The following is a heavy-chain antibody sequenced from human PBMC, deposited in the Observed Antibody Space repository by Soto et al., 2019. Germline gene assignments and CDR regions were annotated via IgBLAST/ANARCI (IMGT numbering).Heavy chain of an antibody. J-gene: IGHJ5*02. CDR1: GGSINYGEFY. CDR3: ARMGLHLGKLSRNWFDP. Sequence: QVQLQESGPGLVKASQTLSLTCRLSGGSINYGEFYWNWIRQSPGKGLEGIGYIYSSGRTHYNPSLNSRVHISLATYNTLMSQRLSSVTAADTAVYYCARMGLHLGKLSRNWFDPWGRGTLVTVSS. V-gene: IGHV4-31*03. CDR2: IYSSGRT. D-gene: IGHD3-16*01.